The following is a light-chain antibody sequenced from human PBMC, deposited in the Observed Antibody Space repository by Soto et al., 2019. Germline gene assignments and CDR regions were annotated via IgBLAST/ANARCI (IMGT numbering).Light chain of an antibody. CDR3: SSYSSSSTYV. V-gene: IGLV2-14*01. Sequence: QSALTQPASVSGSPGQSITISCTGTSSDVGGYNYVSWYQQHPGKAPKLMIYDVSYLPSGVSNRFSGSKSGNTASLTISGLQAEDEADYYCSSYSSSSTYVFGTGTKLTVL. CDR1: SSDVGGYNY. J-gene: IGLJ1*01. CDR2: DVS.